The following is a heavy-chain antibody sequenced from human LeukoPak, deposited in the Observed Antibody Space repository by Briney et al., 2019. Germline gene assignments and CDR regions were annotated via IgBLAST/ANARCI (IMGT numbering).Heavy chain of an antibody. J-gene: IGHJ4*02. CDR3: GNLDTPMGY. D-gene: IGHD5-18*01. V-gene: IGHV3-74*01. CDR1: GFPFSSYW. Sequence: AGSLRLSCAASGFPFSSYWWNWVRQPPGKGLEWVSRINSDGSSTSYADSVKGRFTISRDNAKNTLYLQMNSLRAEDTAVYYCGNLDTPMGYWGQGTLVTVSS. CDR2: INSDGSST.